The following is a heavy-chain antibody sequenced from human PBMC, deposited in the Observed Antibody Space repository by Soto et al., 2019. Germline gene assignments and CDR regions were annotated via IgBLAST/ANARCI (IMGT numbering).Heavy chain of an antibody. J-gene: IGHJ4*02. CDR3: ARDFYPVAYFFDY. V-gene: IGHV1-18*04. CDR1: GYTFTNHG. D-gene: IGHD2-21*01. CDR2: VSGYNDKT. Sequence: QVQLVQSGPELKKPGASVKVSCKASGYTFTNHGISWVRQAPGQGLEWGGWVSGYNDKTKSAQKFKGRVTMTTDTSTSTAYMELRSLRSDDTAVYYCARDFYPVAYFFDYWGQGTLVTVSS.